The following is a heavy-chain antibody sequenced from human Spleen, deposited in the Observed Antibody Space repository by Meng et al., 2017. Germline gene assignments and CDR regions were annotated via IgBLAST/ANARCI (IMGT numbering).Heavy chain of an antibody. V-gene: IGHV4-59*01. CDR3: ARGPTTMAHDFDY. CDR2: IYYSGIT. J-gene: IGHJ4*02. CDR1: GGSISSYY. D-gene: IGHD4-11*01. Sequence: SETLSLTSTVSGGSISSYYWSWIRQPPGKGLEWIGHIYYSGITNYNPSLKSRVTISVDTSKNQFSLKLISVTAADTAVYYCARGPTTMAHDFDYWGQGTLVTVSS.